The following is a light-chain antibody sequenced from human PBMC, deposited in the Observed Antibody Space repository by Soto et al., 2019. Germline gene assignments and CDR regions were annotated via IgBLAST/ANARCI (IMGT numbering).Light chain of an antibody. CDR2: GAS. V-gene: IGKV3D-15*01. Sequence: EIVMTQSPATLSVSPGERATLSCRASQSVSSNLAWYQPKPGQAPRILIYGASTRATGIQARFSGSGSGTDFTLTISSLQSEDFAVYYCQQYRNWPRTFGQGTKVDIK. CDR1: QSVSSN. J-gene: IGKJ1*01. CDR3: QQYRNWPRT.